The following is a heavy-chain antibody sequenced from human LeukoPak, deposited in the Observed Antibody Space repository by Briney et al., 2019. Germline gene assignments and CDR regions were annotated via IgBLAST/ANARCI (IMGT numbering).Heavy chain of an antibody. Sequence: ASVKVSCKASGYTFTGYYMHWVRQAPGQGLEWMGWINPNSGGTNYAQKFQGRVTMTRDTSISTAYMELSRLRSDDMAVYYCAREEKYCSSTSCPFDYWGQGTLVTVSS. CDR2: INPNSGGT. D-gene: IGHD2-2*01. CDR1: GYTFTGYY. J-gene: IGHJ4*02. V-gene: IGHV1-2*02. CDR3: AREEKYCSSTSCPFDY.